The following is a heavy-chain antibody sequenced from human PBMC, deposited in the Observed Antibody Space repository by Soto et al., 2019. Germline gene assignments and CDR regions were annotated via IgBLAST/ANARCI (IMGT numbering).Heavy chain of an antibody. Sequence: EVQLVQSGTEVKKPGDSLKISCEFPGYTFIRNSIAWVRQMPGGGLEWMGLFHPSDSQAKYIPSFQGQVTISVDRSTNTAYLQWNSLKASDTAMYYCGTYYNFWSAGGQGTLVIVSS. J-gene: IGHJ4*02. CDR2: FHPSDSQA. D-gene: IGHD3-3*01. CDR1: GYTFIRNS. V-gene: IGHV5-51*01. CDR3: GTYYNFWSA.